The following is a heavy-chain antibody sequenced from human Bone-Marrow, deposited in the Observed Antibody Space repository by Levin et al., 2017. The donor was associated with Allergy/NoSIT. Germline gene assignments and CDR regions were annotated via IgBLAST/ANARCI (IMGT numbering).Heavy chain of an antibody. J-gene: IGHJ4*02. CDR2: IYHRGTV. CDR1: GDSIASSNW. D-gene: IGHD3-9*01. V-gene: IGHV4-4*02. CDR3: ARVSLDYDVLTTEGEY. Sequence: SETLSLTCTVSGDSIASSNWWNWVRQAPGQGLEWIGEIYHRGTVNYNPSLKSRVTISLDEAKNQFSLVLTSVTAADTAVYYCARVSLDYDVLTTEGEYWGQGTLVTVSS.